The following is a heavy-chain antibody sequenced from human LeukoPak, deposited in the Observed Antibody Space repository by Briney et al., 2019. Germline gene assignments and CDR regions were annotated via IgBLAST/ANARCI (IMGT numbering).Heavy chain of an antibody. CDR1: RGTLSSYA. V-gene: IGHV1-69*05. CDR2: IIPIFGTA. D-gene: IGHD4-17*01. CDR3: ARDRLRRYFDY. J-gene: IGHJ4*02. Sequence: SVKVSCKASRGTLSSYAISWVRQAPGQGLEWMGRIIPIFGTANYAQKFQGRVTITTDESTSTAYMELSSLRSEDTAVYYCARDRLRRYFDYWGQGTLVTVSS.